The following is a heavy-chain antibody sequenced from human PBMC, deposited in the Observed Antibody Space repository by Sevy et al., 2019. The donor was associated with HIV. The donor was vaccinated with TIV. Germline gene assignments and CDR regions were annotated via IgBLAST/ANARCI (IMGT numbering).Heavy chain of an antibody. V-gene: IGHV3-20*01. CDR2: INWNGGRT. CDR1: GFTFDDYG. Sequence: GGSLRLSCAASGFTFDDYGMSWVRQAPGKGLEWVSGINWNGGRTGYADPVKGRFTISGANAKNSLYLQMNSLRAEDTALYHCARAGYYDSSGPRVGYYYYYYMDVWGKGTTVTVSS. J-gene: IGHJ6*03. CDR3: ARAGYYDSSGPRVGYYYYYYMDV. D-gene: IGHD3-22*01.